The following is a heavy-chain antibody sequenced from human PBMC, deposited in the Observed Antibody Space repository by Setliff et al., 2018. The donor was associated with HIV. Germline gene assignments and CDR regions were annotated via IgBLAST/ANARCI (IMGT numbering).Heavy chain of an antibody. CDR1: GDSITSYY. CDR2: IYYTGST. Sequence: SETLSLTCTVSGDSITSYYWTWIRQPPGKGLEWIGHIYYTGSTNYNPSIKSRVTISLDTSKNQFSLNLNSVTAADTAVYYCVRGNPDYDILTGYWSYYFDYWGQGTLVTVSS. V-gene: IGHV4-59*01. J-gene: IGHJ4*02. CDR3: VRGNPDYDILTGYWSYYFDY. D-gene: IGHD3-9*01.